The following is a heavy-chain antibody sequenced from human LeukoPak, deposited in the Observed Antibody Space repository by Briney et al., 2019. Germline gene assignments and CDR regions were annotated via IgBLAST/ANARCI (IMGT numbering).Heavy chain of an antibody. CDR1: GFTFSDYL. Sequence: GGSLRLSCTASGFTFSDYLMSWIRQAPGRGLEWVSYISSSGNPIHYADSVRGRFTISRDNAKNSLYLHMNSLRAEDAAVYYCARSTDGSGSYYYYGMDVWGQGTTVTVSS. CDR2: ISSSGNPI. D-gene: IGHD3-10*01. CDR3: ARSTDGSGSYYYYGMDV. V-gene: IGHV3-11*01. J-gene: IGHJ6*02.